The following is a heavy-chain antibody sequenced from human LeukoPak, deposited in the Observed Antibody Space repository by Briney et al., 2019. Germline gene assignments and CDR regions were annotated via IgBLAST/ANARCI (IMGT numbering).Heavy chain of an antibody. CDR2: KTKKGSNK. D-gene: IGHD3-3*01. J-gene: IGHJ4*02. V-gene: IGHV3-30*01. Sequence: GGSLRLSCAASGFTFSSYAKHRDRQTPGKRREGETEKTKKGSNKYYADSGKGRFTISRDNSKNTLYLQMNSLRAEDTAVYYCARGALRFLEWLLCLDYWGQGTLVTVSS. CDR1: GFTFSSYA. CDR3: ARGALRFLEWLLCLDY.